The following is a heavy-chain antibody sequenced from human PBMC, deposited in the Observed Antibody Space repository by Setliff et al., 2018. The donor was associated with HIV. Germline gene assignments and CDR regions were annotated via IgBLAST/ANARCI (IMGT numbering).Heavy chain of an antibody. CDR3: ARGQGCGGGCHYAFEM. D-gene: IGHD2-21*02. J-gene: IGHJ3*02. CDR1: GDSISSDFY. V-gene: IGHV4-38-2*02. Sequence: PSETLSLTCTVSGDSISSDFYWGWIRQPPGKGLEWIGSIYHSGNTYYMPSLQSRVTISVDMSKNQFSLNLNSVTAADTAVYYCARGQGCGGGCHYAFEMWGQGTMFTVSS. CDR2: IYHSGNT.